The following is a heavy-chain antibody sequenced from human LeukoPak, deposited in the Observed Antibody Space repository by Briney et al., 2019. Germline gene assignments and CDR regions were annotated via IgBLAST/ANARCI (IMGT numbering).Heavy chain of an antibody. D-gene: IGHD6-13*01. CDR1: GGSISSYY. Sequence: SEILSLTCTVSGGSISSYYWSWIRQPPGKGLEWIGYIYYSGTTNYNPSLKSRVTISVDTSKNQFSLKLSSVTAADTAVYYCARGVYIAAAQYGYWGQGTLVTVS. CDR3: ARGVYIAAAQYGY. CDR2: IYYSGTT. J-gene: IGHJ4*02. V-gene: IGHV4-59*01.